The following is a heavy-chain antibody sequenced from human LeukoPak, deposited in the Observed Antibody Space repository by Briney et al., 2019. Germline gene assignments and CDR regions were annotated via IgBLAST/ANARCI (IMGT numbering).Heavy chain of an antibody. J-gene: IGHJ3*02. D-gene: IGHD3-16*01. CDR3: ARDGGLLVDAFDI. CDR2: TYYSGST. CDR1: GGSISSYY. Sequence: SETLSLTCTVSGGSISSYYWSWIRQPPGKGLEWIGYTYYSGSTNYNPSLKSRVTISVDTSKNQFSLKLSSVTAADTAVYYCARDGGLLVDAFDIWGQGTMVTVSS. V-gene: IGHV4-59*01.